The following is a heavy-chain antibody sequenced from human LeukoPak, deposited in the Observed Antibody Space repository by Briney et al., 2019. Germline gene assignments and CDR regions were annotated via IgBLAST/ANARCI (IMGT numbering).Heavy chain of an antibody. CDR2: MNPNSGNT. CDR1: GYTFTSYD. Sequence: ASVKVSCKASGYTFTSYDINWVRQATGQGLEWMGWMNPNSGNTGYAQKFQGRVTMTRNTSISTAYMELRSLKSDDTAVYYCASRGYFGYDYGNYFANWGQGMLVTVSS. J-gene: IGHJ4*02. CDR3: ASRGYFGYDYGNYFAN. D-gene: IGHD5-12*01. V-gene: IGHV1-8*01.